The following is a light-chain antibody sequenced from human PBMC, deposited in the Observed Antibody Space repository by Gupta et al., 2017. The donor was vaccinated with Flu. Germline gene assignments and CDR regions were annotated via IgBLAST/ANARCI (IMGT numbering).Light chain of an antibody. V-gene: IGLV1-40*01. CDR1: SSDAWPSYD. Sequence: GNIASTASSSDAWPSYDVHWYQRMPGQAPRLVIYGDGNRPSGIPDRFSGSTSGTSATLAITGVQAEDEADYFCQSVDSSVNESVFGGGTKLAVL. CDR2: GDG. CDR3: QSVDSSVNESV. J-gene: IGLJ3*02.